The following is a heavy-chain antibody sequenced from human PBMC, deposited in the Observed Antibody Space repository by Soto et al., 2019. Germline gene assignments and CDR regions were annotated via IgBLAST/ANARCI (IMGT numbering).Heavy chain of an antibody. CDR3: ARDPNYYDSSGENWFDP. Sequence: ASVKVSCKACGYTFTGYYMHWVRQAPGQGLEWMGLINPNSGGTNYAQKFQGWVTMTRDTSISTAYMELSSLRSEDTAVYYCARDPNYYDSSGENWFDPWGQGTLVTVSS. CDR2: INPNSGGT. CDR1: GYTFTGYY. V-gene: IGHV1-2*04. J-gene: IGHJ5*02. D-gene: IGHD3-22*01.